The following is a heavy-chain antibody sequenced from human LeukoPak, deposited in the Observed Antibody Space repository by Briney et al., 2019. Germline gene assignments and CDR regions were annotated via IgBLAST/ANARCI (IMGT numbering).Heavy chain of an antibody. CDR3: AKFDYYDSSGYHDYFDY. D-gene: IGHD3-22*01. CDR2: IGCDDSNK. CDR1: GFTFSTYG. Sequence: PGGSLRLSCVASGFTFSTYGMHWVRQAPGKGLEWVAKIGCDDSNKHYADSVKGRFTISRDNSKNTLYLQMNSLRAEDTAVYYCAKFDYYDSSGYHDYFDYWGQGTLVTVSS. J-gene: IGHJ4*02. V-gene: IGHV3-30*02.